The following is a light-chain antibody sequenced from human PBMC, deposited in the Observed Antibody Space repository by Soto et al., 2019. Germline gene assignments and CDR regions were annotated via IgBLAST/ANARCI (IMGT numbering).Light chain of an antibody. Sequence: QSVLTQPPSVSGAPGQRVTISCTGGSANIGTGYDVHWYQQVPGTAPKLLIYGNNNRPSWIPDRFSGSKSDTSASLAIAGLQAEDEADYYCQSYDSGLSTYVFGTGTKVTVL. CDR1: SANIGTGYD. CDR2: GNN. CDR3: QSYDSGLSTYV. V-gene: IGLV1-40*01. J-gene: IGLJ1*01.